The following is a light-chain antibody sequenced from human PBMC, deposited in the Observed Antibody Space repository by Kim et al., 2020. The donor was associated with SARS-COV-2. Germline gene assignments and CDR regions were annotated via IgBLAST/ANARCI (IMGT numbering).Light chain of an antibody. CDR3: QQYGNSPWT. J-gene: IGKJ1*01. CDR2: AVS. Sequence: SPGERATLSCRASQSVSSNYLAWYQQKPGQAHRLVIYAVSSRASGIPDRFSGSGSETDFTLTISRLEPEDFAVYYCQQYGNSPWTFGQGTKVDIK. CDR1: QSVSSNY. V-gene: IGKV3-20*01.